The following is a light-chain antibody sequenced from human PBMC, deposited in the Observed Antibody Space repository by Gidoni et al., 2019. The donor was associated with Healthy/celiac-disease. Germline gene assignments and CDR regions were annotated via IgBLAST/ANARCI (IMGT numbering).Light chain of an antibody. CDR1: ALPKQY. Sequence: SYERTTPPSLSVSPGQTARITCSGDALPKQYAYWYQQKPGQAPVLVIYKDSERPSGIPERFSGSSSGTTVTLTISGVQAEDEADYYCQSADSSGTYSVFGGGTQLTVL. CDR3: QSADSSGTYSV. CDR2: KDS. V-gene: IGLV3-25*03. J-gene: IGLJ7*01.